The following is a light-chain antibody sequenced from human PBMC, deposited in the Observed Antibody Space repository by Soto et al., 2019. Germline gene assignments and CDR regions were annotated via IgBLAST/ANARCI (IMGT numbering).Light chain of an antibody. CDR1: QSVTANY. V-gene: IGKV3-20*01. CDR2: AAS. Sequence: EVVLTQSPGTVSLSPGERATLSCRASQSVTANYLAWYQQKPGQAPRLLIYAASSRATGIPDRFSGSGSGTDFTISISRLEPEDFAMYYCQHYGSSVTWTCGQGTKVEIK. J-gene: IGKJ1*01. CDR3: QHYGSSVTWT.